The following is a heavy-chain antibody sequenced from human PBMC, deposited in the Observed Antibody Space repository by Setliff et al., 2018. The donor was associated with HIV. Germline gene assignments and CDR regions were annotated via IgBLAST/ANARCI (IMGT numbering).Heavy chain of an antibody. J-gene: IGHJ6*02. Sequence: PSETLSLTCTVSGGSISSYYWSWIRQPPGKGLEWIGYVYYSGSTNYNPSLKSRVLISVDTSNNQFSLRLSSVTAADTAVYYCARDLSPYGSGDPYYYYGMDVWGQGTTVTV. CDR2: VYYSGST. V-gene: IGHV4-59*12. CDR1: GGSISSYY. D-gene: IGHD3-10*01. CDR3: ARDLSPYGSGDPYYYYGMDV.